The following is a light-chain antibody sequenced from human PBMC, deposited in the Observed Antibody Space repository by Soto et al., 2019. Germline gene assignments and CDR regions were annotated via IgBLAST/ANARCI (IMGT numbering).Light chain of an antibody. V-gene: IGKV3-15*01. CDR3: QQYSNWPSWT. CDR1: QSVSSN. Sequence: EMLMTQSPATLSVSPGERATVSCRASQSVSSNLAWYQQKPGQAPRLLIYGASTRATGIPARFSGSGSGTEFTLTISSLQSEDFAVYYCQQYSNWPSWTFGQGTKVDIK. CDR2: GAS. J-gene: IGKJ1*01.